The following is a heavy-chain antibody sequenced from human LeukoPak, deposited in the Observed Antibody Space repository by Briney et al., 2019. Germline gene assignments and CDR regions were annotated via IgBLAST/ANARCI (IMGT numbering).Heavy chain of an antibody. CDR3: AKVTGPSGTFDY. D-gene: IGHD3-10*01. V-gene: IGHV3-30*02. CDR2: IRYDGSNK. Sequence: PGGSLRLSCAASGFTFSSYAMHWVRQAPGKGLEWVAFIRYDGSNKYYADSVKGRFTISRDNSKNTLYLQMNSLRAEDTAVYYCAKVTGPSGTFDYWGQGTLVTVSS. CDR1: GFTFSSYA. J-gene: IGHJ4*02.